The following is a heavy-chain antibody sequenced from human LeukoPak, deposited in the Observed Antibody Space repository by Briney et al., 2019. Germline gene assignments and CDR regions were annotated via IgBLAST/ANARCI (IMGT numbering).Heavy chain of an antibody. CDR3: AREEQGTLIWGYPGYYFDY. Sequence: SETLSLTCTVSGGSISSYYWSWIRQPAGKGLEWIGRIYTSGSTNYNPSPKSRVTMSVDTSKNQFSLKLSSVTAADTAVYYCAREEQGTLIWGYPGYYFDYWGQGTLVTVSS. D-gene: IGHD7-27*01. J-gene: IGHJ4*02. CDR2: IYTSGST. V-gene: IGHV4-4*07. CDR1: GGSISSYY.